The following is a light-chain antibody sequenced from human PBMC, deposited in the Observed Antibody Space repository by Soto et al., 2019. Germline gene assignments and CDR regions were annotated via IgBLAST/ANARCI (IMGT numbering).Light chain of an antibody. Sequence: DIQMTKSPSILSASVGDRVTITCRASQNINTWLAWYQQKPGKAPNLLIYQTSKLESGVPSRFSGSGSGTEFTLTISSLQPDDFATYFCQQCSSYSTFGQGTKVEIK. CDR1: QNINTW. V-gene: IGKV1-5*03. CDR2: QTS. CDR3: QQCSSYST. J-gene: IGKJ1*01.